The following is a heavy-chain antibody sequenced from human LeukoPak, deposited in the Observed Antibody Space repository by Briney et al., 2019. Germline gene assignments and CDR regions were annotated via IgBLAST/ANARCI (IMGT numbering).Heavy chain of an antibody. CDR2: ISTTGGTT. CDR1: GLTFSSYG. V-gene: IGHV3-23*01. D-gene: IGHD6-13*01. Sequence: QTGGSLRLSCAASGLTFSSYGMSWVRHAPGRGLEWVSAISTTGGTTYYADSVRGRFTISRDNSRNTLYLQMNSLRAGDTAVYYCARAAYSSTWYSRYFDLWGRGTLVTVSS. CDR3: ARAAYSSTWYSRYFDL. J-gene: IGHJ2*01.